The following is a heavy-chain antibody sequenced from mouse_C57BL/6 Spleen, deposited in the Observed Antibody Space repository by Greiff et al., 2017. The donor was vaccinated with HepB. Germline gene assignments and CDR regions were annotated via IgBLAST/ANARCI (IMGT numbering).Heavy chain of an antibody. J-gene: IGHJ2*01. V-gene: IGHV1-59*01. CDR2: IDPADSYT. CDR3: VYYGERDYFDY. CDR1: GYTFTSYW. D-gene: IGHD1-1*01. Sequence: VQLQQPGAELVRPGTSVKLSCKASGYTFTSYWMHWVKQRPGQGLEWIGVIDPADSYTNYNQKFKGKATLTVDTSSSTAYMQLSSLTSEDSAVYYCVYYGERDYFDYWGQGTTLTVSS.